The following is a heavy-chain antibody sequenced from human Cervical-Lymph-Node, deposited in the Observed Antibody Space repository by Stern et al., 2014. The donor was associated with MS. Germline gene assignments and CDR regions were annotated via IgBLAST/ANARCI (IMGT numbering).Heavy chain of an antibody. J-gene: IGHJ6*02. CDR1: GGTFSTQA. CDR2: IIPIFGTP. Sequence: QVQLVQSGAEVKKPGSSVQVSCKASGGTFSTQAINWVRQAPGQGLEWVGGIIPIFGTPNYAQKVQDRVTITADESTSTAYMDLSSLRSEDTAVYYCATPSTVTVGGMDVWGQGTTVTVSS. D-gene: IGHD4-17*01. CDR3: ATPSTVTVGGMDV. V-gene: IGHV1-69*01.